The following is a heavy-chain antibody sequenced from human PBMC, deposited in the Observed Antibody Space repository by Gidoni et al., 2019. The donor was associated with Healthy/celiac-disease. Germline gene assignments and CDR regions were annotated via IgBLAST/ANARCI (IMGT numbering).Heavy chain of an antibody. Sequence: EVQLVESGGGLVQPGGSLRLSCAASGFTFSDHYMDWVRQAPGKGLEWVGRTRNKANSYTTEYAASVKGRFTISRDDSKNSLYLQMNSLKTEDTAVYYCARGYSGYDYYYFDYWGQGTLVTVSS. CDR1: GFTFSDHY. J-gene: IGHJ4*02. V-gene: IGHV3-72*01. D-gene: IGHD5-12*01. CDR2: TRNKANSYTT. CDR3: ARGYSGYDYYYFDY.